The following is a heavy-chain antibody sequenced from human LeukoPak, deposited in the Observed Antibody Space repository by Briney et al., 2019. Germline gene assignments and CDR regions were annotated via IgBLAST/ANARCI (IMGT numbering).Heavy chain of an antibody. CDR1: GFTFSSYG. D-gene: IGHD3-10*01. V-gene: IGHV3-33*01. J-gene: IGHJ4*02. CDR2: IWYDGGNK. CDR3: ARDYGSGSFFDY. Sequence: GGSLRLSCAASGFTFSSYGMHWVRQAPGKGLEWVAVIWYDGGNKYYADSVKGRFTISRDNSKNTLYLQMNSLRAEDTAVYYCARDYGSGSFFDYWGQGTLVTVSS.